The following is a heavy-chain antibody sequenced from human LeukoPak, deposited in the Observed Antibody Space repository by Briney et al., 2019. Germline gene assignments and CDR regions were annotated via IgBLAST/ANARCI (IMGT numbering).Heavy chain of an antibody. J-gene: IGHJ4*02. CDR1: GYTFTSYA. CDR2: INAGNGNT. Sequence: ASVKVSCKASGYTFTSYAMHWVRQAPGQRLEWMGWINAGNGNTKYSQKFQGRVTITRDTSASTAYMELSSLRSEDTAVYYCARAFWGYPPIDYWGQGTLVTVSS. CDR3: ARAFWGYPPIDY. D-gene: IGHD7-27*01. V-gene: IGHV1-3*01.